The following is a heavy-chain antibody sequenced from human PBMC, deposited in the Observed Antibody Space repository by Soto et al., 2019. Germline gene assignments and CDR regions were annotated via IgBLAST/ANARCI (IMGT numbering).Heavy chain of an antibody. D-gene: IGHD4-17*01. Sequence: QVQLQESGPGLVKPSQTLSLTCTVSGGSISSGDYYWGWIRQPPGKGLEWIGYVYYSGNTYYNPSLKSRVTISVDTSKNQFSLKLSSVTAADTAVYYCARGPAYGDVGPWGQGTLVTVSS. CDR1: GGSISSGDYY. V-gene: IGHV4-30-4*01. J-gene: IGHJ5*02. CDR3: ARGPAYGDVGP. CDR2: VYYSGNT.